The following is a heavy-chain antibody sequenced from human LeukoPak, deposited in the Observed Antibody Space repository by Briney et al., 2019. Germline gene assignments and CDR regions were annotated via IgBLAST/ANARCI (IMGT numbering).Heavy chain of an antibody. CDR2: ISASGTST. Sequence: GGSLRPSCAASGFPFSNNVMTWVRQAPGRGLDWLSAISASGTSTYYADSVKGRFTISRDNSKNTLYLQMNNLRVDDTAVYYCAKTFPYGTTWFGFCDYWGQGALVTVSS. D-gene: IGHD3-10*01. J-gene: IGHJ4*02. CDR3: AKTFPYGTTWFGFCDY. V-gene: IGHV3-23*01. CDR1: GFPFSNNV.